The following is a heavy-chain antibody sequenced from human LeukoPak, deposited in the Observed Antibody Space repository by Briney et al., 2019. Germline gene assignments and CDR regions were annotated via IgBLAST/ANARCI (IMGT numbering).Heavy chain of an antibody. CDR3: ARDTWGSSNDAFDI. CDR1: GVTASSNY. CDR2: IYSGVSA. D-gene: IGHD3-16*01. V-gene: IGHV3-66*01. J-gene: IGHJ3*02. Sequence: GGSLRLSCAASGVTASSNYMSWVRQAPGEGLEWVSVIYSGVSAHYADSVKGRFTISRDTFKNTLYLQMNSLRAEDTAVYYCARDTWGSSNDAFDIWGQGTMVTVSS.